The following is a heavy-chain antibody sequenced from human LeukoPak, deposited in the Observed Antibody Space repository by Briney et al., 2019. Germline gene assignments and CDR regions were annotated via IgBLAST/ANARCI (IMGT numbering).Heavy chain of an antibody. CDR1: GGSISSSSYY. CDR2: IYYSGST. J-gene: IGHJ4*02. V-gene: IGHV4-39*01. CDR3: ARRGYSYGPPTDY. Sequence: PSETLFLTCTVSGGSISSSSYYWGWIRQPPGKGLEWIGSIYYSGSTYYNPSLKSRVTISVDTSKNQFSLKLSSVTAADTAVYYCARRGYSYGPPTDYWGQGTLVTVSS. D-gene: IGHD5-18*01.